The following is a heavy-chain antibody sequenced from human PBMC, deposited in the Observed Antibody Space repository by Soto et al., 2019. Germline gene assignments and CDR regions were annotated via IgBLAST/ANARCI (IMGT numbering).Heavy chain of an antibody. CDR1: GFTFSSYA. Sequence: EVQLLESGGGLVQPGGSLILSCAASGFTFSSYAMSWVRQAPGRGLEWVSAISGSGGSTYYADSVKGRFTISRDNSKNSRYLHMNSLRVEDTAVYYCAKDALPSDIVVVVAANSPFDYWGEGALVTASS. D-gene: IGHD2-15*01. V-gene: IGHV3-23*01. J-gene: IGHJ4*02. CDR3: AKDALPSDIVVVVAANSPFDY. CDR2: ISGSGGST.